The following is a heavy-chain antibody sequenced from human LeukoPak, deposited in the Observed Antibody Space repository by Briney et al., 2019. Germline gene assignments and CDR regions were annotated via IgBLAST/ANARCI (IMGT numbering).Heavy chain of an antibody. CDR2: IYYSGST. V-gene: IGHV4-59*01. CDR3: ARDSPVAIIDY. J-gene: IGHJ4*02. Sequence: PSETLSLTCTVSGGSISSYYWSWIRQPPGKGLEWIGYIYYSGSTNYNPSLKSRVTISVDTSKNQFSLKLSSVTAADTAVYYCARDSPVAIIDYWGQGTLVTVSS. CDR1: GGSISSYY. D-gene: IGHD5-12*01.